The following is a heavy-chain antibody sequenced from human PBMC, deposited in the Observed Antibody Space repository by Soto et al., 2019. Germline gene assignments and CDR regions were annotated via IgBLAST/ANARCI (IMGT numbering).Heavy chain of an antibody. Sequence: SETLSLTCTVFGCSIISYYWSWIRQPPGPGLEWIGYIYYSGSTNYNPSLKSRVTISVDTSKNQFSLKLSSVTAADTAVYYCARTSDEYYDFWSGPDLGYYYMDVWGKGTTVT. CDR1: GCSIISYY. CDR2: IYYSGST. CDR3: ARTSDEYYDFWSGPDLGYYYMDV. J-gene: IGHJ6*03. D-gene: IGHD3-3*01. V-gene: IGHV4-59*01.